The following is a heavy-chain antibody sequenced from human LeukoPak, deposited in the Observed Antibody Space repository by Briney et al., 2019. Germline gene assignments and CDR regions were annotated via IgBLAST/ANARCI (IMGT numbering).Heavy chain of an antibody. CDR2: INPSGGST. J-gene: IGHJ6*02. CDR1: GYTFTSYY. CDR3: ARDGNTSGFWSGYYTDYYYGMDV. Sequence: ASVKVSCKASGYTFTSYYMHWVRQAPGQGLEWMGIINPSGGSTSYAQKFQGRVTMTRDMSTSTVYMELSSLRSEDTAVYYCARDGNTSGFWSGYYTDYYYGMDVWGQGTTVTVSS. D-gene: IGHD3-3*01. V-gene: IGHV1-46*01.